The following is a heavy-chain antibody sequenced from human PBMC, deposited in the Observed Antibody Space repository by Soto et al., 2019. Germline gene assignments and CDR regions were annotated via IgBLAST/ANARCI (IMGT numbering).Heavy chain of an antibody. D-gene: IGHD4-17*01. CDR3: ARWNGDYVQFDY. J-gene: IGHJ4*02. CDR1: GGSISSGGYY. CDR2: IYYSGST. Sequence: QVQLQESGPGLVKPSQTLSLTCTVSGGSISSGGYYWSWIRQHPGKGLEWIGYIYYSGSTYYNPSLKGRVTISVYTSKNHFSLKLSSVTAADTAVYYCARWNGDYVQFDYWGQGTLVTVSS. V-gene: IGHV4-31*03.